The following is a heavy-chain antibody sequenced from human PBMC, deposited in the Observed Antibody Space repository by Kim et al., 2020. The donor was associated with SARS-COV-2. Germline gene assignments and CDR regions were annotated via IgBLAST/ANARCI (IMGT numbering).Heavy chain of an antibody. Sequence: GGSLRLSCAASGFTFSSYGMHWVRQAPGKGLEWVAVIWYDGSNKYYADSVKGRFTISRDNSKNTLYQQMNSLRAEDTAVYYCARDIPAVGASADHLWGQGTLVTVSS. CDR2: IWYDGSNK. J-gene: IGHJ5*02. V-gene: IGHV3-33*01. CDR1: GFTFSSYG. D-gene: IGHD1-26*01. CDR3: ARDIPAVGASADHL.